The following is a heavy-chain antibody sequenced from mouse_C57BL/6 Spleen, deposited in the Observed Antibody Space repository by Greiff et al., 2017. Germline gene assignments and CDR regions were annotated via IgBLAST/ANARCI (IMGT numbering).Heavy chain of an antibody. V-gene: IGHV3-6*01. J-gene: IGHJ2*01. CDR1: GYSITSGYY. Sequence: ESGPGLVKPSQSLSLTCSVTGYSITSGYYWNWIRQFPGNKLEWMGYISYDGSNNYNPSLKNRISITRDTSKNQFFLKLNSVTTEDTATYYCARVYGSRFFDYWGQGTTLTVSS. D-gene: IGHD1-1*01. CDR3: ARVYGSRFFDY. CDR2: ISYDGSN.